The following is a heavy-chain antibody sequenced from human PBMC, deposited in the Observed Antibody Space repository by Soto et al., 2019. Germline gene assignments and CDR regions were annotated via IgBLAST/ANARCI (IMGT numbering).Heavy chain of an antibody. D-gene: IGHD3-22*01. CDR2: IYHSGST. J-gene: IGHJ4*02. Sequence: SETLSLTCAVSGYSISSGYFWGWIRQPPGKGLEWIGSIYHSGSTYYNPSLKSRVTISVDTSKNQFSLKLSSVTAADTAVYYCARFSMIVVVIPDYWGQGTLVTVYS. V-gene: IGHV4-38-2*01. CDR3: ARFSMIVVVIPDY. CDR1: GYSISSGYF.